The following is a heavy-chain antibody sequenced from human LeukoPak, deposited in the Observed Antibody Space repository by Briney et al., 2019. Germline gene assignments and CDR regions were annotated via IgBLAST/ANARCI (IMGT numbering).Heavy chain of an antibody. V-gene: IGHV3-48*03. CDR1: GFTFSSCE. D-gene: IGHD6-19*01. J-gene: IGHJ3*02. CDR2: ISSRCSTI. Sequence: PGGSLRLSCAASGFTFSSCERNWVRQAPGKGREWVSYISSRCSTIYYADSVNGRFTISRDNAKNSLYLQMNSLRAEDTAVYYCARTRLGEWLVGNAFDIWGQGTMVTVSS. CDR3: ARTRLGEWLVGNAFDI.